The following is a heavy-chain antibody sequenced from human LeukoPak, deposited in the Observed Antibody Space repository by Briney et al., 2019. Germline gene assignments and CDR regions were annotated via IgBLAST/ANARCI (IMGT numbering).Heavy chain of an antibody. CDR3: ARDNTELTWIQPYFDY. J-gene: IGHJ4*02. CDR2: INPNSGGT. D-gene: IGHD5-18*01. V-gene: IGHV1-2*02. Sequence: ASVKVSCKASGYTFTGYYMHWVRQAPGQGLEWMGWINPNSGGTNYAQKFQGRVTMTRDTSISTAYMELSRLRSDDTAVYYCARDNTELTWIQPYFDYWGQGTLVTVSS. CDR1: GYTFTGYY.